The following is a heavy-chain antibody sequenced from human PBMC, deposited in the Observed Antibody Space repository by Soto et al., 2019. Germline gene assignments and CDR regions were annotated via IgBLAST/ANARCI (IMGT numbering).Heavy chain of an antibody. CDR2: MYSIGIT. D-gene: IGHD1-20*01. CDR1: GGSISTYY. CDR3: ARITGRHLDY. Sequence: SETLSLTCTVSGGSISTYYWNWIRQPAGKGLEWIGRMYSIGITNYNPSLRSRVTMSLDTSKSQFSLKLSSVTAADTAVYYCARITGRHLDYWGQGILVTVSS. V-gene: IGHV4-4*07. J-gene: IGHJ4*02.